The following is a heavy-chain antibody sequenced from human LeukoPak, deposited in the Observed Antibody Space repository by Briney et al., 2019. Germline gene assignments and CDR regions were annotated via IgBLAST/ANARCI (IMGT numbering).Heavy chain of an antibody. Sequence: GGSLRLSCAASGFTFSDYYMSWIRQAPGKGLEWISYISDSSSYTNYADSVKGRFTISRDNAKNSLYLQMNSLRAEDTAVYYCARDRVGYYFGYWGQGTLVTVSS. CDR2: ISDSSSYT. V-gene: IGHV3-11*05. CDR3: ARDRVGYYFGY. CDR1: GFTFSDYY. D-gene: IGHD1-26*01. J-gene: IGHJ4*02.